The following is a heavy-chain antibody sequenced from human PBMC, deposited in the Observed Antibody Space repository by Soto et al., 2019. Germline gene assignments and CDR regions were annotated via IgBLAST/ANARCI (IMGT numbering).Heavy chain of an antibody. J-gene: IGHJ5*02. V-gene: IGHV1-69*01. CDR1: GGTFSRHA. Sequence: QVQLVQSGSEVKMPGSSVKVSCKSSGGTFSRHAINWVRQAPGQGLEWMGGIIPMFGTTNYARKFKGRVTISADESTSTAYMELSSLRSEAAAVYYCARSAIHGGSWYFCFDPWGQGTLVTVSS. CDR2: IIPMFGTT. CDR3: ARSAIHGGSWYFCFDP. D-gene: IGHD6-13*01.